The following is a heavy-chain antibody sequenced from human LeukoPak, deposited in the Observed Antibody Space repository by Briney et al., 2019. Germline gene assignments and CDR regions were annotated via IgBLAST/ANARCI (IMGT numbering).Heavy chain of an antibody. D-gene: IGHD3-10*01. CDR3: ARADFGVAYYGSGSYYTS. V-gene: IGHV3-7*01. Sequence: GGSLRLSCAASGFTFSSYWMSWVRQAPGKGLEWVANIKQDGSEKYYVDSVKGRFTISRDNAKNSLYLQMNSLRAEDTAVYYCARADFGVAYYGSGSYYTSWGQGTLVTVSS. J-gene: IGHJ4*02. CDR1: GFTFSSYW. CDR2: IKQDGSEK.